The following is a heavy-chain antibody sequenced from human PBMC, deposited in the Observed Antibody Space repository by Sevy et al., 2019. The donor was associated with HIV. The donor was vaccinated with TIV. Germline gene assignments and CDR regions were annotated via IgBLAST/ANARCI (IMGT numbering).Heavy chain of an antibody. V-gene: IGHV4-34*01. J-gene: IGHJ3*02. D-gene: IGHD4-17*01. CDR1: GGPFSGYY. CDR2: INHSGST. CDR3: ARRPRTTVTKSSAFDI. Sequence: SETLSLTCAVYGGPFSGYYWSWIRQPPGKGLEWIGEINHSGSTNYNPSLKSRVTISVDTSKNQFSLKLSSVTAADTAVYYCARRPRTTVTKSSAFDIWGQGTMVTVSS.